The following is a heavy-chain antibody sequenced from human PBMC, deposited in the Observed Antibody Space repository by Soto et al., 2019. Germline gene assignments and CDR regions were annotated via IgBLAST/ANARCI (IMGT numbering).Heavy chain of an antibody. V-gene: IGHV1-69*13. D-gene: IGHD5-12*01. CDR2: IIPIFGTP. CDR1: GVTFSRQD. J-gene: IGHJ4*02. Sequence: SVKVSCKASGVTFSRQDMRWVRQAPGRGLEWMGGIIPIFGTPQYAEKFQDRVTITADESTSTAYMELSSLTSEDTAVYYCATNEGRHGYSFDYWGQGTLVTVSS. CDR3: ATNEGRHGYSFDY.